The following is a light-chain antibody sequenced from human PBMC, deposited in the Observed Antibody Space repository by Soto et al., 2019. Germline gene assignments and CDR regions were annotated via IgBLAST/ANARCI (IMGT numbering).Light chain of an antibody. J-gene: IGKJ2*01. CDR3: QQYGGSPPYT. V-gene: IGKV3-20*01. CDR1: QSVSSHY. CDR2: AAS. Sequence: EIVLTQSPGTLSLSPGKRATLSCRASQSVSSHYLAWYQQKPGQAPRLLIYAASSRATSVPDRFSGSGSGTDFTLTINRLEPEDFAVYYCQQYGGSPPYTFGQGTKLEIK.